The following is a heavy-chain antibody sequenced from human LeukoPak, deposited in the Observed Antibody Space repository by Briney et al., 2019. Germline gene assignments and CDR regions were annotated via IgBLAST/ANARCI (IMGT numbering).Heavy chain of an antibody. CDR3: ARVMDYGDYVGAFDI. Sequence: PGGSLRLSCAASGFTVSSNYMSWVRQAPGKGLEWVSVIYSGGSTYYADSVKGRFTISRDNSKNTLYLQMNSLRAEDTAVYYCARVMDYGDYVGAFDIWGQGTMVTVSS. V-gene: IGHV3-53*01. CDR2: IYSGGST. J-gene: IGHJ3*02. D-gene: IGHD4-17*01. CDR1: GFTVSSNY.